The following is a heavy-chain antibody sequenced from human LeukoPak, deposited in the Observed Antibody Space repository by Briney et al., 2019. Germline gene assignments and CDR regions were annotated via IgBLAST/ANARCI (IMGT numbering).Heavy chain of an antibody. Sequence: SETLSLTCAVYGGSFSGYYWSWIRQPPGKGLGWIGEINHSGSTNYNPSLKSRVTISVDTSKNQFSLKLSSVTAADTAVYYCAGAGYSYGYPPKEAYNWFDPWGQGTLVTVSS. V-gene: IGHV4-34*01. CDR3: AGAGYSYGYPPKEAYNWFDP. CDR1: GGSFSGYY. CDR2: INHSGST. D-gene: IGHD5-18*01. J-gene: IGHJ5*02.